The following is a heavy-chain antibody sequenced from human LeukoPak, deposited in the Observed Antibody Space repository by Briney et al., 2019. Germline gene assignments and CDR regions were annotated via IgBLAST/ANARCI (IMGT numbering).Heavy chain of an antibody. CDR2: IYTSGST. Sequence: SETLSLTCTVFGGSISSYYWSWIRQPAGKGLEWIGRIYTSGSTNYNPSLKSRVTMSVDTSKNQFSLKLSSATAADTAVYYCGQVAGAYYYGMDVWGQGTTVTVSS. V-gene: IGHV4-4*07. CDR3: GQVAGAYYYGMDV. J-gene: IGHJ6*02. D-gene: IGHD6-19*01. CDR1: GGSISSYY.